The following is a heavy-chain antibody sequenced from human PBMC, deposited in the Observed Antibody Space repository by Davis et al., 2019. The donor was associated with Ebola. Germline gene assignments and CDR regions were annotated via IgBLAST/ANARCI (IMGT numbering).Heavy chain of an antibody. Sequence: GESLKISCAASGFTFSSYWMSWVRQAPGKGLEWVANIKQDGSEKYYVDSVKGRFTISRDNAKNSLYLQMNSLKTEDTAVYYCTIAVAGTTTDYWGQGTLVTVSS. D-gene: IGHD6-19*01. CDR1: GFTFSSYW. CDR3: TIAVAGTTTDY. CDR2: IKQDGSEK. V-gene: IGHV3-7*03. J-gene: IGHJ4*02.